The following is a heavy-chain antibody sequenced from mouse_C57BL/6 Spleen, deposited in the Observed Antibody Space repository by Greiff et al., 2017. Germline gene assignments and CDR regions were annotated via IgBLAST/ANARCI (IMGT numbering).Heavy chain of an antibody. J-gene: IGHJ4*01. Sequence: QVQLKQPGAELVMPGASVKLSCKASGYTFTSYWMHWVKQRPGQGLEWIGEIDPSDSYTNYNQKFKGKSTLTVDKSSSTAYMQLSSLTSEDSAVYYCARSYGNYYYAMDYWGQGTSVTVSS. CDR3: ARSYGNYYYAMDY. D-gene: IGHD2-1*01. CDR2: IDPSDSYT. CDR1: GYTFTSYW. V-gene: IGHV1-69*01.